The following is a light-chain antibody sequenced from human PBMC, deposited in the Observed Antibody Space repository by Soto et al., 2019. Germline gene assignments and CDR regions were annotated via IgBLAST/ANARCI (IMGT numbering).Light chain of an antibody. CDR1: QSISSN. V-gene: IGKV3-15*01. J-gene: IGKJ4*01. CDR3: EQYNNWPRAT. CDR2: RTS. Sequence: EIVMTQSPATLSVSPGERATLSCRASQSISSNLAWYQQKPGQAPRLLMFRTSSRATGFPARLSGSGSGTEFNLTISSLQSEDFGVYYWEQYNNWPRATFGGGTKVEIK.